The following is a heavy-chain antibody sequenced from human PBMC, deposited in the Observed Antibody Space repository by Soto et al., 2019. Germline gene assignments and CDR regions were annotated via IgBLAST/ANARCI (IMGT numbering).Heavy chain of an antibody. CDR1: GFTFSSDS. V-gene: IGHV3-48*02. CDR2: ISSASSTI. CDR3: ARDAVTMVRGVIVNWYFDL. Sequence: EVQLVESGGALVQPGGSLRLSCAASGFTFSSDSMNWVRQAPGKGLEWLSYISSASSTIYYADSVKGRFTISRENGKNSLYLQMDSLRDEDTAIYYCARDAVTMVRGVIVNWYFDLWGRGTQVTVSS. J-gene: IGHJ2*01. D-gene: IGHD3-10*01.